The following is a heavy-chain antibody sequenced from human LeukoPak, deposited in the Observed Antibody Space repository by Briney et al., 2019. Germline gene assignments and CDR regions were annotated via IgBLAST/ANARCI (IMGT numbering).Heavy chain of an antibody. CDR2: IYTSGST. D-gene: IGHD2-2*02. J-gene: IGHJ5*02. CDR3: ARDHCSSTSCYTVGSTSNWFDP. V-gene: IGHV4-4*07. CDR1: GGSISSYY. Sequence: SETLSLTCTVSGGSISSYYWSWIRQPAGKGLEWIGRIYTSGSTNYNPSLKSRVTMSVDTSKNQFSLKLSSVTAADTAVYYCARDHCSSTSCYTVGSTSNWFDPWGQGTLVTVSS.